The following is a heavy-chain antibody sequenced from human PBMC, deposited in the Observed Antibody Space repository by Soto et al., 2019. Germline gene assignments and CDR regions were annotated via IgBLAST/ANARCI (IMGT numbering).Heavy chain of an antibody. D-gene: IGHD3-22*01. Sequence: PGGSLRLSCAASGFIYTNYAMSWVRQAPGKGLEWVGRIKSKTDGGTTDYAAPVKGRFTISRDDSKNTLYLQMNSLKTEDTAVYYCTTDSSYYDSSGYYPSDYWGQGTLVTVSS. CDR1: GFIYTNYA. CDR2: IKSKTDGGTT. CDR3: TTDSSYYDSSGYYPSDY. V-gene: IGHV3-15*01. J-gene: IGHJ4*02.